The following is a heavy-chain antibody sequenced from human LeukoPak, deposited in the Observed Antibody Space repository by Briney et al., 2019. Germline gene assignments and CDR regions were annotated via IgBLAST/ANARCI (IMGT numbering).Heavy chain of an antibody. CDR1: GGSISSSGYY. D-gene: IGHD4-23*01. V-gene: IGHV4-39*01. CDR2: IYYSGST. J-gene: IGHJ4*02. Sequence: SETLSLTCTVSGGSISSSGYYWGWIRQPRGKGLEWIGSIYYSGSTYYNPSLKSRVTISKDMSKNQFSLRLSSVTAADTAVYYCATITVEPDCWGQGTQVTVSS. CDR3: ATITVEPDC.